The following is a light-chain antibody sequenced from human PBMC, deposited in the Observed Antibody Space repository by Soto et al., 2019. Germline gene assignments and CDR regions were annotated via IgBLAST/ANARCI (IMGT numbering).Light chain of an antibody. CDR1: SSDVGGYNY. V-gene: IGLV2-14*01. CDR3: RSYTSSSTRV. J-gene: IGLJ3*02. CDR2: EVS. Sequence: QSALPQPASVSGSPGQSMTISCTGTSSDVGGYNYVSWYQQHPGKAHKLMIYEVSNRPSGVSNRFSGSKSGNTAALTISGLQAEDEADYYCRSYTSSSTRVFGGGTKLTVL.